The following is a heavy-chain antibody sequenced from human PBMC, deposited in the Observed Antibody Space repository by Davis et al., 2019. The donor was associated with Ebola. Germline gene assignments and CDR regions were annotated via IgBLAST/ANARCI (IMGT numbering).Heavy chain of an antibody. V-gene: IGHV3-11*01. D-gene: IGHD3-16*02. CDR1: GFMFGDHY. J-gene: IGHJ4*02. Sequence: PGGSLRLSCVTSGFMFGDHYMSWVRQAPGRGLEWIAYITSTGQTQYYADSVKGRFIISRDDAKNSVSLQMDGLRAEDAAVYYCARQRGVYDYSWGTYRRLYYFDYWGQGALVTVSS. CDR2: ITSTGQTQ. CDR3: ARQRGVYDYSWGTYRRLYYFDY.